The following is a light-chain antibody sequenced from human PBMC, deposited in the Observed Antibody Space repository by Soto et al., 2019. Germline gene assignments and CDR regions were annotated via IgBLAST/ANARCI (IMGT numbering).Light chain of an antibody. Sequence: AIQLTQSPSSLSASVGDRVTITCRASQGISSALAWYQQKPGKAPKLLIYDASSFESGDPSRFSGSGSGPDFNITINSLQPEDFATSYCQQFNSYPPHFGQGTRLEIK. V-gene: IGKV1-13*02. CDR3: QQFNSYPPH. J-gene: IGKJ5*01. CDR1: QGISSA. CDR2: DAS.